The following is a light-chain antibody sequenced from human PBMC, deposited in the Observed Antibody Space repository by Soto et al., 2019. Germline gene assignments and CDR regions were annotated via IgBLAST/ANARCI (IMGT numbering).Light chain of an antibody. CDR1: QSVSSSY. Sequence: EIVLTQSPGTLSLSPGERATLSYRASQSVSSSYLAWYQQKPGQAPRLLIYGASTRATGIPARFSGSGSGTEFTLTISSLQSEDFAVYYCQQYNNWPRTFGQGTKVDI. J-gene: IGKJ1*01. CDR2: GAS. CDR3: QQYNNWPRT. V-gene: IGKV3-15*01.